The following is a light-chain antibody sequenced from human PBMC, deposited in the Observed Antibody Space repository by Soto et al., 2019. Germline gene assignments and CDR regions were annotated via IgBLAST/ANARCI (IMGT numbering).Light chain of an antibody. J-gene: IGLJ3*02. CDR1: SSDVGSYNV. V-gene: IGLV2-23*02. CDR2: KVN. CDR3: CSYAANSMLV. Sequence: QSALTQPASVSGSPGQSITISCTGTSSDVGSYNVVSWYQQLPGKAPKLIIYKVNERPSGISDRFSGSKSGNTASLTISGLQAEDEADYYCCSYAANSMLVFGGGTKLTVL.